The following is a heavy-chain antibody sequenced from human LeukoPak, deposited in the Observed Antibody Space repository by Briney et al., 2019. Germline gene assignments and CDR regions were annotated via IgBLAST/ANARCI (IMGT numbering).Heavy chain of an antibody. CDR2: IYSSGST. CDR1: GGSINSYY. J-gene: IGHJ4*02. Sequence: SETLSLTCTVSGGSINSYYWSWIRQPAGKGLEWIGRIYSSGSTNYNPSLKSRVSISVDTSKNQFSLKLTSVTAADTAVYYCARGGKATVVTMWGQGILVTVSS. CDR3: ARGGKATVVTM. D-gene: IGHD4-23*01. V-gene: IGHV4-4*07.